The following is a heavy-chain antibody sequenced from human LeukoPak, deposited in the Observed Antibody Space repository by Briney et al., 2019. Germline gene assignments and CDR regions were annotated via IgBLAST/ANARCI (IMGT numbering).Heavy chain of an antibody. Sequence: ASVKVPCRASGYTFIDYYMHWVRQAPGQGLEWMGWINPNRGGTNYAQKFQGRVTMTRDTSISTAYMEVSRLISDDTAVYYCARGRAFYDILTGPYDYWGQGTLVTVSS. CDR2: INPNRGGT. V-gene: IGHV1-2*02. D-gene: IGHD3-9*01. CDR1: GYTFIDYY. CDR3: ARGRAFYDILTGPYDY. J-gene: IGHJ4*02.